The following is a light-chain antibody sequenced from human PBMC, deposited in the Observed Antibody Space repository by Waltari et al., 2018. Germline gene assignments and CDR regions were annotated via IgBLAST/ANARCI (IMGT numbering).Light chain of an antibody. J-gene: IGLJ2*01. V-gene: IGLV2-14*03. CDR2: DVS. CDR3: NSYTRSSTAVV. Sequence: QSALTQPASVSGSPGQSITISCTGTSSDVGGYNYVSWYQQHPGKAPKLMIYDVSNRPAGVSNRLSGSNAGNTASLTISGLQAEDEADYYCNSYTRSSTAVVFGGGTKLTVL. CDR1: SSDVGGYNY.